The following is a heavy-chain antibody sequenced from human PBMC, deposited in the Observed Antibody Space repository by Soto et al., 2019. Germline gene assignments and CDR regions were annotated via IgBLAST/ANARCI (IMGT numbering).Heavy chain of an antibody. Sequence: GPVKVSCKASGYTFTSYGISWVRQAPGQGLEWMGWISAYNGNTNYAQKLQGRVTMTTDTSTSTAYMELRSLRSDDTAVCYCARDYYDSSGYSNWFDPWGQGTLVTVSS. CDR2: ISAYNGNT. D-gene: IGHD3-22*01. J-gene: IGHJ5*02. CDR3: ARDYYDSSGYSNWFDP. CDR1: GYTFTSYG. V-gene: IGHV1-18*01.